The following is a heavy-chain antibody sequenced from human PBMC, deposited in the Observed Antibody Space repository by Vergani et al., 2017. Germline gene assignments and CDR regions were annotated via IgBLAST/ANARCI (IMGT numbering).Heavy chain of an antibody. CDR2: ISGSGGST. Sequence: EVQLLESGGGLVQPGGSLRLSCAASGFTFSSYAMSWVRQAPGKGLEWVSAISGSGGSTYYADPVKGRFTISRDNSKNTLYLQMNSLRAEDTAVYYCAKDGLGGRIAAGRGDFDYWGQGTLVTVSS. CDR1: GFTFSSYA. D-gene: IGHD6-13*01. CDR3: AKDGLGGRIAAGRGDFDY. J-gene: IGHJ4*02. V-gene: IGHV3-23*01.